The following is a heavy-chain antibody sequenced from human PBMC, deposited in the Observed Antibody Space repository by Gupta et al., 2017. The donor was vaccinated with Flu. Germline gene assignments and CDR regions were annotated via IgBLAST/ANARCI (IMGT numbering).Heavy chain of an antibody. CDR3: ARVGATWEPLALALGY. Sequence: QVQLVQSGADVKQPGASVKVSCKASGYTFTTYAMHWVRQAPGQRLEWMGWINAGYGNTKYSQKFQDRVTITRDTSASTAYMELSSLRSEDTAVYYCARVGATWEPLALALGYWGQGTLVTVSS. V-gene: IGHV1-3*01. D-gene: IGHD1-26*01. CDR2: INAGYGNT. J-gene: IGHJ4*02. CDR1: GYTFTTYA.